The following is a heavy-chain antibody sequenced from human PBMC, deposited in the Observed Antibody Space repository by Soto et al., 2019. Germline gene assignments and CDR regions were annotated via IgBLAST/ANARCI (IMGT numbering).Heavy chain of an antibody. D-gene: IGHD2-8*01. CDR3: AGEYCTNGVCYGVYWFGP. J-gene: IGHJ5*02. CDR2: IDPSASYT. V-gene: IGHV5-10-1*01. CDR1: GYSFTSYW. Sequence: GESLKISCKGSGYSFTSYWISWARQMPGKGLEWRGRIDPSASYTNYSPSFQGHVTISADKSISTAYLQWSSLKTSDTAMYYCAGEYCTNGVCYGVYWFGPGSQGTLVTVS.